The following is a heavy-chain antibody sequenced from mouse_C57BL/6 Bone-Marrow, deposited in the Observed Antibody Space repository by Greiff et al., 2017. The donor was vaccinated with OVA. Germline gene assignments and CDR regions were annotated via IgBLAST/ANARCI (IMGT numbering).Heavy chain of an antibody. D-gene: IGHD6-1*01. CDR2: ISYDGSN. CDR3: ARSRETTLAY. J-gene: IGHJ3*01. CDR1: GYSITSGYY. Sequence: ESGPGLVKPSQSLSLTCSVTGYSITSGYYWNWIRQFPGNKLEWMGYISYDGSNNYNPSLKNRISITRDTSKNQFFLKLNSVTTEDTATYYCARSRETTLAYWGQGTLVTVSA. V-gene: IGHV3-6*01.